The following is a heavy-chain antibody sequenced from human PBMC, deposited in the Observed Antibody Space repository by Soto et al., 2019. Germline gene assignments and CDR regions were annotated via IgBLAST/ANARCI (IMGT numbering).Heavy chain of an antibody. CDR3: ARGRLRLLVY. CDR1: GGSISSGGYY. V-gene: IGHV4-31*03. D-gene: IGHD3-16*01. Sequence: KTSETLSLTCTVSGGSISSGGYYWSWIRQHPGKGLEWIGYIYYSGSTYYNPSLKSRVTISVDTSKNQFSLKLSSVTAADTAVYYCARGRLRLLVYWGQGTLVTVSS. CDR2: IYYSGST. J-gene: IGHJ4*02.